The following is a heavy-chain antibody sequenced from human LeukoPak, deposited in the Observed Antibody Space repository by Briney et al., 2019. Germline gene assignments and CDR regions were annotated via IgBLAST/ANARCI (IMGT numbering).Heavy chain of an antibody. V-gene: IGHV4-34*01. CDR3: ARDRYYYDSSGVALDY. CDR2: INHSGST. J-gene: IGHJ4*02. CDR1: GGSFSGYY. Sequence: PSETLSLTCAVYGGSFSGYYWNWIRQPPGKGLEWIGEINHSGSTNYNPSLKSRVTISVDTSKNQFSLKLSSVTAADTAVYYCARDRYYYDSSGVALDYWGQGTLVTVSS. D-gene: IGHD3-22*01.